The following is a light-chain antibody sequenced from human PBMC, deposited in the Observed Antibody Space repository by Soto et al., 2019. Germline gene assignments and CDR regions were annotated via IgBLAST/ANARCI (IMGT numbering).Light chain of an antibody. V-gene: IGLV2-14*01. CDR2: DVS. CDR1: SSDVGGYNY. Sequence: QSVLTQPDSVSGSPGQSITISRTGTSSDVGGYNYVSWYQQHPGKAPKLMIYDVSNRPSGVSNRFSGSKSGNTASLTISGLQAEGEADYYFNSYTSISTLVVFGGGNKLTVL. CDR3: NSYTSISTLVV. J-gene: IGLJ2*01.